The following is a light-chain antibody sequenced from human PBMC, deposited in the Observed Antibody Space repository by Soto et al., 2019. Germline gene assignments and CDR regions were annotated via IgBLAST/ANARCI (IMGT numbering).Light chain of an antibody. CDR1: QSVSSY. Sequence: IVLTQSPATLSLSPGERATLSCRASQSVSSYFAWYQQKPGQAPRLLIYDASNRATGIPARFSGSGSGTDFTLTISSLEAEDFAGYYCQQRINWPPLTFGGGTKVESK. CDR2: DAS. V-gene: IGKV3-11*01. J-gene: IGKJ4*01. CDR3: QQRINWPPLT.